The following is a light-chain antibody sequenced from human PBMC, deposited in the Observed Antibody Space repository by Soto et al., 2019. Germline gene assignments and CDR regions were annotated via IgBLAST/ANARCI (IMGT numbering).Light chain of an antibody. V-gene: IGKV3-11*01. CDR2: DAS. CDR1: QSISSY. Sequence: EIVLTQSPATLSLSPGERATLSCRVSQSISSYLAWYQQKPGQAPTLLIYDASNRAAGIPARFSGSGSVTDFTLTISSLEPEDFAVYYCQQRTNWPPSLTFGGGTKVEI. J-gene: IGKJ4*01. CDR3: QQRTNWPPSLT.